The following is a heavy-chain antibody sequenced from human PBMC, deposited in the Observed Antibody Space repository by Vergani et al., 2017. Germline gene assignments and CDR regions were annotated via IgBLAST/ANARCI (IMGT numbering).Heavy chain of an antibody. V-gene: IGHV3-23*01. CDR3: ASLGGSYWFGEYFQH. D-gene: IGHD1-26*01. CDR1: GFTFSSYA. CDR2: ISGSGGST. Sequence: EVQLLESGGGLVQPGGSLRLSCAASGFTFSSYAMSWVRQAPGKGLEWVSAISGSGGSTYYADSVKGRFTISRDNSKNTLYLQMYSLRAEDTAVYYCASLGGSYWFGEYFQHWGQGTLVTVSS. J-gene: IGHJ1*01.